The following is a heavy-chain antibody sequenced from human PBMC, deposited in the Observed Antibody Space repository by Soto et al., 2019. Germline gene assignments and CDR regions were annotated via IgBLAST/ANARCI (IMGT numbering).Heavy chain of an antibody. CDR1: GGSISSGDYY. V-gene: IGHV4-30-4*01. CDR3: ARVSIDYYGSGSYRGDDY. D-gene: IGHD3-10*01. J-gene: IGHJ4*02. Sequence: QVQLQESGPGLVKPSQTLSLTCTVSGGSISSGDYYWSWIRQPPGKGLEWIGYIYYSGRTSYNPSLQIRVTISVHTSKNQCSLKLSSVTAADTAVYYCARVSIDYYGSGSYRGDDYWGQGTLVSVSS. CDR2: IYYSGRT.